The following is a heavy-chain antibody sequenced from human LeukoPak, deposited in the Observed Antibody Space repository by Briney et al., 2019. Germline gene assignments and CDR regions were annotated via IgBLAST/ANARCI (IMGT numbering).Heavy chain of an antibody. J-gene: IGHJ4*02. D-gene: IGHD2-2*01. CDR1: GGSISSYY. Sequence: SETLSLACTVSGGSISSYYWSWIRQPAGKGLEWIGRIYTSGSTNYNPSLKSRVTMSVDTSKNQFSLKLSSVTAADTAVYYCAREYCSSTSCYEMYDYWGQGTLVTVSS. CDR3: AREYCSSTSCYEMYDY. CDR2: IYTSGST. V-gene: IGHV4-4*07.